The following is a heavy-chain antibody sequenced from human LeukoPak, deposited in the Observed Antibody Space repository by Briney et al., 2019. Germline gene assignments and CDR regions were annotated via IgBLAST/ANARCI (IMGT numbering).Heavy chain of an antibody. Sequence: GGSLRLSCAASGFTFDDYAMHWVRQAPGKGLEWVSGISWNSGSIGYADSVKGRFTISRDNAKNSLYLQMNSLRAEDAALYYCAKSSLWFGELLTPPFDYWGQGTLVTVSS. J-gene: IGHJ4*02. CDR1: GFTFDDYA. CDR2: ISWNSGSI. V-gene: IGHV3-9*01. CDR3: AKSSLWFGELLTPPFDY. D-gene: IGHD3-10*01.